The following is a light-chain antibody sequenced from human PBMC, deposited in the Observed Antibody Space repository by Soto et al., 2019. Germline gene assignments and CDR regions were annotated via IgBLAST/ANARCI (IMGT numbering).Light chain of an antibody. V-gene: IGKV1-8*01. CDR2: AAS. CDR3: QQYYSYPVT. J-gene: IGKJ5*01. CDR1: QGISSY. Sequence: ANRMTQSPSSLSASTGDRVTITCRVSQGISSYLAWYQQKPGKAPKLLIYAASTLQSGVPSRFSGSGSGTDFTLTISCLQSEDFATYYCQQYYSYPVTFGQGTRLEIK.